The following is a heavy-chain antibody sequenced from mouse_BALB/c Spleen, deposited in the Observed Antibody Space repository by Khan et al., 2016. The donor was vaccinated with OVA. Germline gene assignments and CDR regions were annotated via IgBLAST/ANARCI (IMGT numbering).Heavy chain of an antibody. V-gene: IGHV1-26*01. J-gene: IGHJ3*01. CDR2: VNPNNGDT. CDR3: ARGYEFFPY. D-gene: IGHD2-12*01. CDR1: GYSFTVSY. Sequence: VQLKQSGPDLVKPGASVKISCKASGYSFTVSYMTWVKQSHGKSPEWIGRVNPNNGDTNYNQNFKGKAILTVDKSSNTAYMELRSLTSEDSAVFYCARGYEFFPYWGQGTLVTVSA.